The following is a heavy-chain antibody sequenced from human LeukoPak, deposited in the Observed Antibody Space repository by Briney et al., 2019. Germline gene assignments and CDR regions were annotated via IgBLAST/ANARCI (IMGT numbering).Heavy chain of an antibody. CDR2: ISSSSSYI. V-gene: IGHV3-21*01. CDR1: GFTFSSYW. CDR3: ARDSVLSGRAFDI. J-gene: IGHJ3*02. Sequence: KPGGSLRLSCAASGFTFSSYWMNWVRQAPGKGLEWVSSISSSSSYIYYADSVKGRFTISRDNAKNSLYLQMNSLRAEDTAVYYCARDSVLSGRAFDIWGQGTMVTVSS. D-gene: IGHD2-21*01.